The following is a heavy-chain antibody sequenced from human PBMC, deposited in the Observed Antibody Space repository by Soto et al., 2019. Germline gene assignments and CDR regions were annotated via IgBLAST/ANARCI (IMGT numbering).Heavy chain of an antibody. V-gene: IGHV4-59*01. Sequence: SETLSLTCTVSGGSISTYYWSWIRQSPGGGLEWIGYIYFSGSTNYNPSLKSRVTISVDTSKNQFSLKLSSVTAADTAVYYCARGGGVYYFDYWGQGTQVTVSS. CDR2: IYFSGST. CDR3: ARGGGVYYFDY. J-gene: IGHJ4*02. D-gene: IGHD2-8*02. CDR1: GGSISTYY.